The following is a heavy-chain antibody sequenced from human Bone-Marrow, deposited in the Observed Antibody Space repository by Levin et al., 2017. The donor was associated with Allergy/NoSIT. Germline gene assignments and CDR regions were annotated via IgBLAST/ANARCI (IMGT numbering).Heavy chain of an antibody. J-gene: IGHJ6*03. D-gene: IGHD4-17*01. Sequence: GGSLRLSCAASDFTFYSLTWVRQAPGQGLEWVSYISSSETTIYYADSVKGRFTISRDNAKNSLFLQMSILRAEDTAVYYCATVAPSLRQGDYGDYVGYFYMDVWGKGTTVTVSS. CDR1: DFTFYS. CDR3: ATVAPSLRQGDYGDYVGYFYMDV. V-gene: IGHV3-48*01. CDR2: ISSSETTI.